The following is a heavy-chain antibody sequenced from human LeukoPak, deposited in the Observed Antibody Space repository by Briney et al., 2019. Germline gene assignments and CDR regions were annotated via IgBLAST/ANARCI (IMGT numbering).Heavy chain of an antibody. CDR2: ISGSGGST. D-gene: IGHD2-15*01. CDR3: AKVTVTMAATGDY. Sequence: GSLRLSCVVSGFIFNNYDMSWVRQAPGKGLEWVSAISGSGGSTYYADSVKGRFTISRDNSKNTLYLQMNSLRVEDTAIYYCAKVTVTMAATGDYWGQGTLVTVSS. V-gene: IGHV3-23*01. J-gene: IGHJ4*02. CDR1: GFIFNNYD.